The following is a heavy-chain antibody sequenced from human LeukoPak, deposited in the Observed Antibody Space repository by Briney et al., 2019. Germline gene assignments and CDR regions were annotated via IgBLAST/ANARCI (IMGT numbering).Heavy chain of an antibody. Sequence: GGSLRLSCAASGFTFSSYAMSWVRQAPAKGLEWVSAISGSGGSTYYADSVKGRFTISRDNSKNTLYLQMNSLRAEDTAVYYCAKACSGGSCYWDYWGQGTLVTVSS. CDR3: AKACSGGSCYWDY. D-gene: IGHD2-15*01. V-gene: IGHV3-23*01. J-gene: IGHJ4*02. CDR1: GFTFSSYA. CDR2: ISGSGGST.